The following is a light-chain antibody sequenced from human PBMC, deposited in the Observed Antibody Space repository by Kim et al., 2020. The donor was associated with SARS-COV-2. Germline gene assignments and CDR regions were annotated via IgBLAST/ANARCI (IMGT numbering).Light chain of an antibody. CDR2: SAS. J-gene: IGKJ2*01. CDR3: HHLSSSPYYT. CDR1: RCPSAGY. V-gene: IGKV3-20*01. Sequence: SPSARPPLSPSASRCPSAGYLPCYLQTPRQAPPLLMYSASTRAAGIPARFSGSESVTDFILTINRLEPEDSAIYYCHHLSSSPYYTLGQGTKLEI.